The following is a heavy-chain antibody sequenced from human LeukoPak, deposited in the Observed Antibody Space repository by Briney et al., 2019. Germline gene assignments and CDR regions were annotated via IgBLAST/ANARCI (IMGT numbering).Heavy chain of an antibody. Sequence: KPSETLSLTCTVSGGSISSYYWSWIRQPAGKRLEWLGRIYTSGSTNYNPSLKSRVTMSVDTSKNQFSLRLSSVNAADTAVYYCARDILATSIAAPYYWGQGTLVTVSS. CDR3: ARDILATSIAAPYY. V-gene: IGHV4-4*07. J-gene: IGHJ4*02. CDR1: GGSISSYY. D-gene: IGHD6-13*01. CDR2: IYTSGST.